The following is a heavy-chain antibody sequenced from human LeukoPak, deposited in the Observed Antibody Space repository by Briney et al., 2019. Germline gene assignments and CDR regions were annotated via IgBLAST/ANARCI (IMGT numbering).Heavy chain of an antibody. V-gene: IGHV4-39*07. J-gene: IGHJ6*02. CDR2: IYYSGST. D-gene: IGHD6-13*01. Sequence: SKTLSLTCTVSGGSISSSSYYWGWIRQPPGKGLEWIGSIYYSGSTYYNPSLKSRVTISVDTSKNQFSLKLSSVTAADTAVYYCARDQGESSSWYVGDYYYYYGMDVWGQGTTVTVSS. CDR1: GGSISSSSYY. CDR3: ARDQGESSSWYVGDYYYYYGMDV.